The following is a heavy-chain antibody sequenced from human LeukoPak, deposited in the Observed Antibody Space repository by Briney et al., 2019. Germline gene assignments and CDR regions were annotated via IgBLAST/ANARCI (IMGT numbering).Heavy chain of an antibody. CDR2: FDPENGET. V-gene: IGHV1-24*01. CDR3: ARVGGGSILWWGDYFQYYFDY. J-gene: IGHJ4*02. Sequence: GASVKVSCKVSGFTLSEISMHWVRQVPGKGLEWMGGFDPENGETIYAQKFQDRITVTEDTSTHTAYMELSSLRSEDTAVYYCARVGGGSILWWGDYFQYYFDYWGQGTLVTVSS. D-gene: IGHD2-21*01. CDR1: GFTLSEIS.